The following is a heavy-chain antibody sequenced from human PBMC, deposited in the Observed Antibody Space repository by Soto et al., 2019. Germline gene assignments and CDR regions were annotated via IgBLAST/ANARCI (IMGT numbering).Heavy chain of an antibody. Sequence: QVQLVQSGAEVKKPGTSGKVSCKASGYTFTSHGISWVRQAPVPGLEGMGWISAYNGNTNYAQKIQGRVTMTTDTSTSTAYMELRSLRSDDTAVYYCARGGELLSGRAFDIWGQGTMVTVSS. CDR1: GYTFTSHG. CDR2: ISAYNGNT. J-gene: IGHJ3*02. D-gene: IGHD1-26*01. V-gene: IGHV1-18*01. CDR3: ARGGELLSGRAFDI.